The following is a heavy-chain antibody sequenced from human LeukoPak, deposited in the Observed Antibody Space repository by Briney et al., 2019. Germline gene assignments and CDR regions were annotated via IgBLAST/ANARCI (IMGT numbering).Heavy chain of an antibody. J-gene: IGHJ5*02. CDR2: IHPDGSVT. CDR1: GFTISNYW. Sequence: PGGSLRLSCVGSGFTISNYWMHWVRQAPGTGLVWVSRIHPDGSVTTYADSVKGRFTISRDNAKNTLYLQMNSLRAEDTAVYYCAPQQTYSPYNWFDPWGQGTLVTVSS. D-gene: IGHD5-12*01. CDR3: APQQTYSPYNWFDP. V-gene: IGHV3-74*03.